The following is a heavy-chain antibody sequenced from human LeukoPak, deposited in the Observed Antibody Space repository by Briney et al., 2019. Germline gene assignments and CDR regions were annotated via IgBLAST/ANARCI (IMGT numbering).Heavy chain of an antibody. Sequence: SETLSLTCTVSGGSISSSSYYWGWIRQPPGKGLEWIGYIYYSGSTNYNPSLKSRVTISVDTSKNQFSLKLSSVTAADTAVYYCARGRRQLLYYYYYGMDVWGQGTTVTVSS. CDR2: IYYSGST. D-gene: IGHD2-2*01. CDR1: GGSISSSSYY. CDR3: ARGRRQLLYYYYYGMDV. V-gene: IGHV4-61*05. J-gene: IGHJ6*02.